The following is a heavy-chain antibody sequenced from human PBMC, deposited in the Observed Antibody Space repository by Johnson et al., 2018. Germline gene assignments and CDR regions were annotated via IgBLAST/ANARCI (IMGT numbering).Heavy chain of an antibody. CDR1: GDSVSSNSVA. CDR3: ARDSLGGAFDI. CDR2: TYYKSKWYN. V-gene: IGHV6-1*01. J-gene: IGHJ3*02. Sequence: QVQLQQSGPGLVKPSQTXSLTCAISGDSVSSNSVAWNWIRQSPSRGLEWLGRTYYKSKWYNDYATSLRSRITINPDTYKNKFSLQLNSVNPEDTAVYWCARDSLGGAFDIWGQGTMVTVSS.